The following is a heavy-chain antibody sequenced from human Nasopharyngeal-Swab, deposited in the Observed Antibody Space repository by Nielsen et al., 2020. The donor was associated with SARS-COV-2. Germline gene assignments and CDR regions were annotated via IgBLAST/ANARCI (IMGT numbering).Heavy chain of an antibody. Sequence: SETLSLTCSVSGGSTSSGTYYWSWIRQPAGKGLEWIGRFYTTGSIDYNPSLKSRVNMSVDTSKKQFSLRLSSVTAADTAVYYCASSGYSYGTGPYDYWGQGTLVTVSS. J-gene: IGHJ4*02. D-gene: IGHD5-18*01. CDR2: FYTTGSI. V-gene: IGHV4-61*02. CDR1: GGSTSSGTYY. CDR3: ASSGYSYGTGPYDY.